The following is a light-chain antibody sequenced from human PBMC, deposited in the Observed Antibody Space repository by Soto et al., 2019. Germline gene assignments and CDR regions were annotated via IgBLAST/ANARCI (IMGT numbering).Light chain of an antibody. CDR3: QQYSNWPPWT. V-gene: IGKV3-20*01. Sequence: EIVLTQSPGTLSLSPGERATLSCRASQSFSSNSLAWYQQKPGQAPRLLIYGASSRATGIPARFSGSGSGTDFTLTISSLEPEDFAVYYCQQYSNWPPWTFGPGTKVDIK. CDR2: GAS. J-gene: IGKJ1*01. CDR1: QSFSSNS.